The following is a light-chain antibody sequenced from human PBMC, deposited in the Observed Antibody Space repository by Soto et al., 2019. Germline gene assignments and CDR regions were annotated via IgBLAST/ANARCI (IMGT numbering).Light chain of an antibody. J-gene: IGKJ4*01. CDR3: PQLNSIPLT. CDR2: AAS. Sequence: DIQLTQSPSFLSASVGDKVTITCRASQGIGSYLVWYQQKPGKAPKLLIYAASTLQSGVPSRFSGSGSGTEFTVTLSSRQPEDVPTYYCPQLNSIPLTFGGGTKVEIQ. V-gene: IGKV1-9*01. CDR1: QGIGSY.